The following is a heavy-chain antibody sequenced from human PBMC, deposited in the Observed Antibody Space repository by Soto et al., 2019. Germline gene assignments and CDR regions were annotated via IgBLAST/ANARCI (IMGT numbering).Heavy chain of an antibody. J-gene: IGHJ6*02. CDR2: IYPGDSDT. V-gene: IGHV5-51*01. D-gene: IGHD4-4*01. CDR1: GYSFTSYW. CDR3: ASSITSHYYYYGMDV. Sequence: GESLKISCKVSGYSFTSYWIGWVRQMPGKGLEWMGIIYPGDSDTRYSPSFQGQVTISADKSISTVYLQWSSLKASDTAMYYCASSITSHYYYYGMDVWGQGTTVTVSS.